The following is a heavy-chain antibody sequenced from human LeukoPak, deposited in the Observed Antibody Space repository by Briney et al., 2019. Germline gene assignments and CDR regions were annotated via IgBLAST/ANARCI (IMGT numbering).Heavy chain of an antibody. D-gene: IGHD6-13*01. CDR3: AKEVGGSSWPIFQH. CDR1: GFSFSTYG. J-gene: IGHJ1*01. V-gene: IGHV3-23*01. CDR2: ISGSGRTT. Sequence: GGSLRLSCAASGFSFSTYGMDWVRHAPGKGLEWVSLISGSGRTTYYADSVKGRFTVSRDKSRNTLYLQMDSLRVEDTAIYYCAKEVGGSSWPIFQHWGQGTQVTVSS.